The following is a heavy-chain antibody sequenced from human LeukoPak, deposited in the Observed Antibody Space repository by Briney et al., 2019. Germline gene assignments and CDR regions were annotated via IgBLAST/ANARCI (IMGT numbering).Heavy chain of an antibody. J-gene: IGHJ4*02. D-gene: IGHD5-12*01. CDR1: GFTFSSYG. CDR2: IRYDGSNK. Sequence: GGSLRLSCAASGFTFSSYGMHWVRQAPGKGLEWVAFIRYDGSNKYYADSVKGRFTISRDNSKNTLYLQMNSLRAEDTAVYYCARPGPTGYSGYDFDYWGQGTLVTVSS. V-gene: IGHV3-30*02. CDR3: ARPGPTGYSGYDFDY.